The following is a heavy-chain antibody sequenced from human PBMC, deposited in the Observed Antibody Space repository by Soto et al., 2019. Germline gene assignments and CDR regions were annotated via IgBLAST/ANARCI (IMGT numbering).Heavy chain of an antibody. V-gene: IGHV4-30-4*01. D-gene: IGHD7-27*01. CDR3: AISRWGIGWFDP. CDR1: GGSISSGYYY. J-gene: IGHJ5*02. CDR2: IYYSGST. Sequence: PSETLSLTCTVSGGSISSGYYYWTWIRQPPGRGLEWIGYIYYSGSTYYNPSLKSRVTISVDTSKNQFSLKLSSVTAADTAVYYCAISRWGIGWFDPWGQGTLVTVSS.